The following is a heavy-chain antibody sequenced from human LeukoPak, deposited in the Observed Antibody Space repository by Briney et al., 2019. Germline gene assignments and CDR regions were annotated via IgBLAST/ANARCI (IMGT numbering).Heavy chain of an antibody. CDR2: IIPIFGTA. CDR1: GGTFSSYA. Sequence: SVKVSCKASGGTFSSYAISWVRQAPGQGLEWMGGIIPIFGTANYAQKFQGRVTVTTDESTSTAYMELSSLRSEDTAVYYCASRTIYGGNGGPFDYWGQGTLVTVSS. V-gene: IGHV1-69*05. CDR3: ASRTIYGGNGGPFDY. J-gene: IGHJ4*02. D-gene: IGHD4/OR15-4a*01.